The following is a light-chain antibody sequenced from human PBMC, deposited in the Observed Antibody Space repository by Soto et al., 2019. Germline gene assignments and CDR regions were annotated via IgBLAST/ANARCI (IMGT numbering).Light chain of an antibody. CDR3: QQYNTDPLT. CDR2: NAS. Sequence: DIQMTQSPSTLSASVGDRVTITCRASQIISTCLAWYQQKPGKAPKLLIYNASSLEGGVPSRFSGSGSGTEFNITISSLQPDDVATYYCQQYNTDPLTFGGGTTVDIK. CDR1: QIISTC. V-gene: IGKV1-5*03. J-gene: IGKJ4*01.